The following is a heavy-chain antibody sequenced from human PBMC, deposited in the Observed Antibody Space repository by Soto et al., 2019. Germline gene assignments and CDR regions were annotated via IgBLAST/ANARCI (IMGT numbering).Heavy chain of an antibody. Sequence: ASVKVSCKASGYSFTDYHIHWVRQAPGQGLEWLGRINPKSGGTSTAQKFQGWITMTTDTSISTASMELTRLTSDDTAIYYCARGDSTDCSNGVCSFFYNHDMDVWGQGTTVTVSS. CDR3: ARGDSTDCSNGVCSFFYNHDMDV. CDR1: GYSFTDYH. CDR2: INPKSGGT. V-gene: IGHV1-2*04. J-gene: IGHJ6*02. D-gene: IGHD2-8*01.